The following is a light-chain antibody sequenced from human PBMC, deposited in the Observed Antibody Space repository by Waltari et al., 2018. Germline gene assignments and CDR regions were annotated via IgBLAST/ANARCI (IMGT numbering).Light chain of an antibody. CDR3: QQYGSPPLT. Sequence: DIVLTQSPGTLSLVPGERATLSCRASQSGNNNYLAWYLQKPGQAPRLLIYGASSRAIGIPDRFSGSGSGTDFTLTISRLEPEDFAVFYCQQYGSPPLTFGGGTKVEIK. V-gene: IGKV3-20*01. CDR1: QSGNNNY. CDR2: GAS. J-gene: IGKJ4*01.